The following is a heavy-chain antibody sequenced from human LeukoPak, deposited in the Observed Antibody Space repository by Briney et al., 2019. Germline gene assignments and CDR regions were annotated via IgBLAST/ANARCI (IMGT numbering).Heavy chain of an antibody. CDR1: GFTFSSYA. J-gene: IGHJ6*02. CDR3: ARDPGDDSGSYLYGMDV. Sequence: PGGSLRLSCAASGFTFSSYAMSWVRQAPGKGLEWVSAISGSGGSTYYADSVKGRFTISRDNSKNTLYLQMNSLRAEDTAVYYCARDPGDDSGSYLYGMDVWGQGTTVTVSS. V-gene: IGHV3-23*01. CDR2: ISGSGGST. D-gene: IGHD1-26*01.